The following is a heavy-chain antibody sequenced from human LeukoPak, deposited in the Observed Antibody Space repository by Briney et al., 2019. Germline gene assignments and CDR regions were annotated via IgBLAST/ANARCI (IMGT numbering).Heavy chain of an antibody. D-gene: IGHD3-10*01. CDR3: ARFPIYYGSGSYFDY. Sequence: PSETLSLTCTVSGGSISSYYWSWIRQPPGKGLEWIGYIYYSGSTYYNPSLKSRVTISVDTSKNQFSLKLSSVTAADTAVYYCARFPIYYGSGSYFDYWGQGTLVTVSS. V-gene: IGHV4-30-4*01. CDR1: GGSISSYY. J-gene: IGHJ4*02. CDR2: IYYSGST.